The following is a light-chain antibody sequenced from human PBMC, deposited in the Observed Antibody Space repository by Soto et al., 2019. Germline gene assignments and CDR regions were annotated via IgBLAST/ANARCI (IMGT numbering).Light chain of an antibody. Sequence: EIVLTQSPGTLSLSPGERATLSCRASRSVSSSYLAWYQQRPGQAPRLLIYGTSSKATGIPDRFSGSGSGTDFTLTISRLKPEDFAVYYCQQYGSSPLVTFGQGTRLEIK. V-gene: IGKV3-20*01. J-gene: IGKJ5*01. CDR1: RSVSSSY. CDR3: QQYGSSPLVT. CDR2: GTS.